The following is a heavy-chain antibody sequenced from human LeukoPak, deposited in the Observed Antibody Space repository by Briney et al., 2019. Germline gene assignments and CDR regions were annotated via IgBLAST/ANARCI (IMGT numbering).Heavy chain of an antibody. CDR2: ITNDGSST. CDR3: ARAVVTAPDI. Sequence: PGGSLRLSCAASGLTFSSHWMHWVRQAPGKGLVWVSRITNDGSSTTYADSVKGRFTISRDNAKNMLYLQVNSLRAEDTAVYYCARAVVTAPDIWGQGTMVTVSS. CDR1: GLTFSSHW. D-gene: IGHD2-21*02. V-gene: IGHV3-74*01. J-gene: IGHJ3*02.